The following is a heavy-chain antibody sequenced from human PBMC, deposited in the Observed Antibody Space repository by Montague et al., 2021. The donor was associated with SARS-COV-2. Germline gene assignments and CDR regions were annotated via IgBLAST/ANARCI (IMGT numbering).Heavy chain of an antibody. J-gene: IGHJ3*02. CDR1: GGSISSGGYY. Sequence: TLSLTCTVSGGSISSGGYYWSRIRQHPGKGLEWIGYIYYSGSTYYNPSLKSRVTISVDTSKNQFSLKLSSVTAADTAVYYCARAYITMIVVVSAFDIGGLGTMVTVSS. D-gene: IGHD3-22*01. CDR2: IYYSGST. V-gene: IGHV4-31*03. CDR3: ARAYITMIVVVSAFDI.